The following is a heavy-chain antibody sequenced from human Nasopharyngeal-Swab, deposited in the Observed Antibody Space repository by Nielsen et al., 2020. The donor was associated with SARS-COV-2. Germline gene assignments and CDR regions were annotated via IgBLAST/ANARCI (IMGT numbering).Heavy chain of an antibody. V-gene: IGHV3-48*03. D-gene: IGHD3-22*01. CDR2: ISRSGGTK. CDR3: ARGVYDSSGYYYP. Sequence: GGSLRLSCAASGFTFSSYAMNWVRQAPGKGLEWVSYISRSGGTKYYADSVKGRFTISRDNAKNSLYLQMNSLRAEDTAVYYCARGVYDSSGYYYPWGQGTLVTVSS. CDR1: GFTFSSYA. J-gene: IGHJ5*02.